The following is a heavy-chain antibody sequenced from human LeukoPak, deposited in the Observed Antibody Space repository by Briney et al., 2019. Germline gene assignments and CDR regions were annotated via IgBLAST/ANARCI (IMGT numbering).Heavy chain of an antibody. D-gene: IGHD3-22*01. CDR3: ARLLYSSGHRGFGY. Sequence: ASVKVSCKASGYTFTSYGISWVRQAPGQGLEWMGWISAYNGNTNYAQKLQGRVTMTTDISTSTAYMELRSLRSDDTAVYYCARLLYSSGHRGFGYWGQGTLVTVSS. V-gene: IGHV1-18*01. J-gene: IGHJ4*02. CDR1: GYTFTSYG. CDR2: ISAYNGNT.